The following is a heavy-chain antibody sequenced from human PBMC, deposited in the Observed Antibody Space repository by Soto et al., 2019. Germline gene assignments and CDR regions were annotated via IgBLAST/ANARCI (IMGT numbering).Heavy chain of an antibody. V-gene: IGHV4-59*01. CDR2: IYYSGST. CDR1: GGSINNYH. D-gene: IGHD6-19*01. Sequence: SETLSLTCTVSGGSINNYHWSWIRQPPGKGLEWIGYIYYSGSTNYNPSLKSRVTISLDTSKNQFSLKLSSVTAADTAVYYCVRGAGWYHYWGQGILVTVSS. CDR3: VRGAGWYHY. J-gene: IGHJ4*02.